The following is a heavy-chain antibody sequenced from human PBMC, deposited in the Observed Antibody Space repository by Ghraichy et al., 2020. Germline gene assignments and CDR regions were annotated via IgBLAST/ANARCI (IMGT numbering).Heavy chain of an antibody. CDR2: INAYNGNT. J-gene: IGHJ4*02. D-gene: IGHD2-21*02. V-gene: IGHV1-18*01. Sequence: SVKVSCKASGYTYSTSGISWVRQAPGQGLEWMGWINAYNGNTKYAQKFQGRVTMTTDTSTSTAYTELRSLRSDDTAVFFCARGGGDWAGEGESFDYWGQGTLVTVSS. CDR1: GYTYSTSG. CDR3: ARGGGDWAGEGESFDY.